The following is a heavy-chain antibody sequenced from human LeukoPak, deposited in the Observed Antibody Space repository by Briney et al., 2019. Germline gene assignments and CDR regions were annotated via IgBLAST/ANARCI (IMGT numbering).Heavy chain of an antibody. CDR2: MNPNSGNT. V-gene: IGHV1-8*03. J-gene: IGHJ4*02. Sequence: ASVKVSCKASGYTFTSYDINWVRQATGQGLEWMGWMNPNSGNTGYAQKFQGRVTVTRNTSISTAYMELSSLRSEDTAVYYCARAAPGVLRYFDWLSLSLDYWGQGTLVIVSS. CDR1: GYTFTSYD. D-gene: IGHD3-9*01. CDR3: ARAAPGVLRYFDWLSLSLDY.